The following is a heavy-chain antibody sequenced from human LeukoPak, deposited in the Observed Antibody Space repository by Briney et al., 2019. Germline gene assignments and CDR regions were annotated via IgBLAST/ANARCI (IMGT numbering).Heavy chain of an antibody. CDR3: ARVNWNDGEDYFDY. D-gene: IGHD1-1*01. J-gene: IGHJ4*02. CDR1: GFTFSSYS. CDR2: ISSSNSYI. V-gene: IGHV3-21*01. Sequence: GGSLRRSCAASGFTFSSYSMNWVRQAPGKGLEWVSSISSSNSYIYYADSVKGRFTISRDNAKNSLYLQMNSLRAEDTAVYYCARVNWNDGEDYFDYWGQGTLVTVSS.